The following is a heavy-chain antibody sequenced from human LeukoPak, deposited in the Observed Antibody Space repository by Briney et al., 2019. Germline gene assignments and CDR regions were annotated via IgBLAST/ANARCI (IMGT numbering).Heavy chain of an antibody. D-gene: IGHD5-18*01. CDR1: GFTFSSYA. Sequence: PGGSLRLSCAASGFTFSSYAMSWVRQAPGKGLEWVSLINDSGGNTYYADSVKGRFTISRDNAKNSLYLQMNSLRAEDTAVYYCARGEVTLWGQGTLATVSS. CDR2: INDSGGNT. V-gene: IGHV3-23*01. CDR3: ARGEVTL. J-gene: IGHJ4*02.